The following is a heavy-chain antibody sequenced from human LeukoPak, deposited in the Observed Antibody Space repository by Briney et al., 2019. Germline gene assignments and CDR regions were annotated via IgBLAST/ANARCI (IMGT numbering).Heavy chain of an antibody. CDR1: GGSISSGGYY. J-gene: IGHJ4*02. Sequence: PSQTLSLTCTVSGGSISSGGYYWSWIRQHPGKGLEWIGYIYYSGSTYYNPSLKSRVTISVDTSKNQFSLKLSSVTAADTAVYYCARGLRCFDWLYPDYWGQGTLVTVSS. CDR2: IYYSGST. V-gene: IGHV4-31*03. D-gene: IGHD3-9*01. CDR3: ARGLRCFDWLYPDY.